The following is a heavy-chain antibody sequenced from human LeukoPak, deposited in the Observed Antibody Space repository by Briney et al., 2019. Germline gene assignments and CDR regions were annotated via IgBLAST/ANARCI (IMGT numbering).Heavy chain of an antibody. CDR3: ARLLQRGVKKYVFVI. J-gene: IGHJ3*02. CDR2: IYPGDSDT. Sequence: GESLKISCKGSGYSFTTYWIGWVRQMPGKGLEWMGIIYPGDSDTRYSPSFQGQVTISADKSISPAYLQWSSLKASDTAMYYRARLLQRGVKKYVFVIGGKGKMVTV. D-gene: IGHD2-8*01. CDR1: GYSFTTYW. V-gene: IGHV5-51*01.